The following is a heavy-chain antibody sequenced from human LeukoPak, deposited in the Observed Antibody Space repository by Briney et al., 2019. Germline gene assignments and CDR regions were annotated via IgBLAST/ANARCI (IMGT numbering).Heavy chain of an antibody. D-gene: IGHD2-15*01. CDR2: ISVGSDVI. J-gene: IGHJ4*02. CDR3: AKGGTAANYFDY. V-gene: IGHV3-23*01. CDR1: GLTFSNSA. Sequence: GGSLRLSCAVSGLTFSNSAMSWVRQAPGKGLEWVSAISVGSDVIYYADSVKGRFAISRDNAKNSLYLQMNSLRAEDTAVYYCAKGGTAANYFDYWGQGTLVTVSS.